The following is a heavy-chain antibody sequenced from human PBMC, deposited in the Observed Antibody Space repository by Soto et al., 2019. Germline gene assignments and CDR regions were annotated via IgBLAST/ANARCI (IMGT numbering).Heavy chain of an antibody. Sequence: SETLSLTCTVSGGSISSSSYYWGWIRQPPGKGLEWIGSIYYSGSTYYNPSLKSRVTISVDTSKNQFSLKLSSVTAADTAVYYCASSMSAEQSEHWGQGTLVTVSS. CDR3: ASSMSAEQSEH. D-gene: IGHD1-1*01. CDR1: GGSISSSSYY. V-gene: IGHV4-39*01. J-gene: IGHJ4*02. CDR2: IYYSGST.